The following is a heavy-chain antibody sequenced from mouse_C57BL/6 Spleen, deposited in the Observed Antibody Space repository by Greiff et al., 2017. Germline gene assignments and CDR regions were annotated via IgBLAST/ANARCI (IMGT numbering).Heavy chain of an antibody. CDR1: GFSLTSYA. CDR2: IWTGGGT. Sequence: VMLVESGPGLVAPSQSLSITCTVSGFSLTSYAISWVRQPPGKGLEWLGVIWTGGGTNYNSALKSRLSISKDNSKSQVFLKMNSLQNDYTARDYCARNDGNYSRFAYWGQGTLVTVSA. V-gene: IGHV2-9-1*01. CDR3: ARNDGNYSRFAY. J-gene: IGHJ3*01. D-gene: IGHD2-1*01.